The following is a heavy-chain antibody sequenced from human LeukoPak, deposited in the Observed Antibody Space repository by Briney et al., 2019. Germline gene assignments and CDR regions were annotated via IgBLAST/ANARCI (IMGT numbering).Heavy chain of an antibody. J-gene: IGHJ4*02. Sequence: DSVKGRFTISRDNARNSLYLQMNSLGAEDTAVYYCAREGPYSTTSTGSVWGQGTLVTVSS. CDR3: AREGPYSTTSTGSV. D-gene: IGHD6-13*01. V-gene: IGHV3-7*01.